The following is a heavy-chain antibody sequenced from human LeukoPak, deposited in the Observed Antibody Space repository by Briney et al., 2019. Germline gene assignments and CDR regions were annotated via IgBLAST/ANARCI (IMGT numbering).Heavy chain of an antibody. CDR1: GGSISSSSYY. Sequence: PSETLSLTCTVSGGSISSSSYYWGWIRQPPGKGLEWIGSIYYSGSTYYNPSLKSRVTISVGTSKNQFSLKLSSVTAADTAVYYCARVHLYYYYMDVWGKGTTVTVSS. J-gene: IGHJ6*03. V-gene: IGHV4-39*07. CDR3: ARVHLYYYYMDV. CDR2: IYYSGST.